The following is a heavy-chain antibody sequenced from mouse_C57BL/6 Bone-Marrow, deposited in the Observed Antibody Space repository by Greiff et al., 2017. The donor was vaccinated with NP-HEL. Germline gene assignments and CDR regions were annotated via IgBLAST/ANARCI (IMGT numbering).Heavy chain of an antibody. CDR3: AREGYYDGYPYFDY. CDR1: GYTFTTYP. Sequence: VQLKESGAELVKPGASVKMSCKASGYTFTTYPIEWMKQNHGKSLEWIGNFHPYNDDTKYNEKFKGKATLTVEKSSSTVYLELSRLTSDDSAVYYCAREGYYDGYPYFDYWGQGTTLTVSS. CDR2: FHPYNDDT. D-gene: IGHD2-3*01. J-gene: IGHJ2*01. V-gene: IGHV1-47*01.